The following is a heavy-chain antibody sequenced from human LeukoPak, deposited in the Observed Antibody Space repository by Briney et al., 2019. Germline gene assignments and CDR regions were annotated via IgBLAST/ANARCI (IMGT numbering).Heavy chain of an antibody. CDR3: TRGGELMNF. Sequence: PSETLSLTCTVSGGSVNSGNYYWTWIRQPAGKGLEWIGRIYTSGSTNYNPSLKSRVTISIDASKNQFSLRLSSVTAADTAVYYCTRGGELMNFWGQGTLVTVSS. CDR1: GGSVNSGNYY. D-gene: IGHD1-26*01. V-gene: IGHV4-61*02. J-gene: IGHJ4*02. CDR2: IYTSGST.